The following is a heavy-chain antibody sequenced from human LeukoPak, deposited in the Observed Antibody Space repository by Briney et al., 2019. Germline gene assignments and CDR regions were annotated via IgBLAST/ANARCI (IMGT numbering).Heavy chain of an antibody. CDR3: ALRGAASFYYYYGMDV. V-gene: IGHV1-8*02. CDR2: MNPNSGNT. Sequence: ASVKVSCKASGYTFTSYDINWVRQATGQGLEWMGWMNPNSGNTGYAQKFQGRVTMTRNTSISTAYMELSSLRSEDTAVYYCALRGAASFYYYYGMDVWGQGTTVTVSS. D-gene: IGHD2-15*01. CDR1: GYTFTSYD. J-gene: IGHJ6*02.